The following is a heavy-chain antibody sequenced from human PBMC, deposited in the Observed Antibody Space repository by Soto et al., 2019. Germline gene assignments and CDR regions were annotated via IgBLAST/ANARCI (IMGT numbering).Heavy chain of an antibody. D-gene: IGHD6-13*01. CDR1: GYTFTGYY. J-gene: IGHJ4*02. V-gene: IGHV1-2*04. CDR3: ASYRRADEMAFDY. Sequence: ASVKVSCKASGYTFTGYYMHWVRQAPGQGLEWMGWINPNSGGTNYAQKFQGWVTMTRDTSISTAYMELSSVTAADTAVYYCASYRRADEMAFDYWGQGTLVTVSS. CDR2: INPNSGGT.